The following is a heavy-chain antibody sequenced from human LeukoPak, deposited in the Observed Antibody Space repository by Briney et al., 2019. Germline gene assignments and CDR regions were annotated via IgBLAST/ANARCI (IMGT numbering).Heavy chain of an antibody. V-gene: IGHV3-23*01. CDR3: AKSTRLATIMVQFDY. Sequence: GGSLRLSCAASGFTFSSYAMSWDRQAPGKGLEWVSAISGSGGSTYYADSVKGRFTISRDNSKNTLYLQMNSLRAEDTAVYYCAKSTRLATIMVQFDYWGQGTLVTVSS. D-gene: IGHD5-24*01. CDR1: GFTFSSYA. CDR2: ISGSGGST. J-gene: IGHJ4*02.